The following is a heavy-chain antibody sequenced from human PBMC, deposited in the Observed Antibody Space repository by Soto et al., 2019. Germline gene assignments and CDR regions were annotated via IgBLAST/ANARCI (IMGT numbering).Heavy chain of an antibody. D-gene: IGHD3-3*01. Sequence: ASVKVSCKASGYTFTNYGISWVRQAPGQGLEWIGWINTYNGNTNHAQKFQGRVTMTTDTSTSTAYMELRSLRSEDTAVYYCAVPTAYYDFWSGYPDYYYYGMDVWGQGTTVTV. V-gene: IGHV1-18*01. CDR3: AVPTAYYDFWSGYPDYYYYGMDV. CDR1: GYTFTNYG. J-gene: IGHJ6*02. CDR2: INTYNGNT.